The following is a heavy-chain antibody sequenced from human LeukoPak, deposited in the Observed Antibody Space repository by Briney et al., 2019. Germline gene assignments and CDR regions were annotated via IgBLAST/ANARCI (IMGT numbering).Heavy chain of an antibody. Sequence: GGSLRLSCAASGFTFSSYGMHWVRQAPGKGLEWVAVISYDGSNKYYADSVKGRFTISRDNSKNTLYLQMNSLRAEDTAVYYCAKSSRQRSYYYYGMDVWGQGTTVTVSS. J-gene: IGHJ6*02. D-gene: IGHD2-15*01. CDR1: GFTFSSYG. V-gene: IGHV3-30*18. CDR2: ISYDGSNK. CDR3: AKSSRQRSYYYYGMDV.